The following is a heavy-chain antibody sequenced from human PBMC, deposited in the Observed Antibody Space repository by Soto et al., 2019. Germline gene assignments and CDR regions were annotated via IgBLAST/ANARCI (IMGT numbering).Heavy chain of an antibody. J-gene: IGHJ5*02. CDR1: GYSFTSYW. CDR3: ARHPSEAGTSYNWFDP. D-gene: IGHD6-13*01. Sequence: GESLKISCKGSGYSFTSYWIGWVRQMPGKGLEWMGIIYPGDSDTRYSPSFKGQVTISADKSISTVYLQGSSLKASDTAMYYCARHPSEAGTSYNWFDPWGQGTLVTVSS. CDR2: IYPGDSDT. V-gene: IGHV5-51*01.